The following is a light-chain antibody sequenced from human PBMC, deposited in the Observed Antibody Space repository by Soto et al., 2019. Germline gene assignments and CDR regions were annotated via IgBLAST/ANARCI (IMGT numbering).Light chain of an antibody. V-gene: IGKV3-20*01. J-gene: IGKJ1*01. CDR2: GAS. Sequence: EIVLTQSPGTLSLSPGERATLSCRASQSVTSSYLAWYQQKPGQAPRRLIYGASIRATGIPDRFSGSGSGTDFTLTISRLEPEDFALYFCQQYHSSPLTFGQGTKVEIK. CDR1: QSVTSSY. CDR3: QQYHSSPLT.